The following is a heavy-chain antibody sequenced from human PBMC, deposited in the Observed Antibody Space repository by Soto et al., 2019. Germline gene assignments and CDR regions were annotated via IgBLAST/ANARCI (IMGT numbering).Heavy chain of an antibody. CDR3: ARRSYGRGYSYGDGDDY. D-gene: IGHD5-18*01. CDR2: IIPIFGTA. V-gene: IGHV1-69*01. Sequence: QVQLVQSGAEVKKPGSSVKVSCKASGGTFSSYAISWVRQAPGQGLEWMGGIIPIFGTANYAQKFQGRVTITADESTSTAYMELSSLRSEDTAVYYWARRSYGRGYSYGDGDDYWGQGTLVTVSS. J-gene: IGHJ4*02. CDR1: GGTFSSYA.